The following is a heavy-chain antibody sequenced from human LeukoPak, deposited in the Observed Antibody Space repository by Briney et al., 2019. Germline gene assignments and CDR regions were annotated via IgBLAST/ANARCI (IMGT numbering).Heavy chain of an antibody. CDR2: IYSVGIT. D-gene: IGHD2-15*01. J-gene: IGHJ4*02. CDR3: ATRETVVAAFFDY. Sequence: PGGSLRLSCAASGFTVSSNYMTWVRQAPGKGLEWLSIIYSVGITYYADSVKGRFTISRDSSKNALYLQMNSLRAEDTAVYYCATRETVVAAFFDYWGQGTLVTVSS. CDR1: GFTVSSNY. V-gene: IGHV3-66*01.